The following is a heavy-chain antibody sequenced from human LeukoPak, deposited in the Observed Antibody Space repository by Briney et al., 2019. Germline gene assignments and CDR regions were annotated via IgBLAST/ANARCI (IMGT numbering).Heavy chain of an antibody. CDR1: GGSISSSSYY. J-gene: IGHJ4*02. CDR3: ARHIGSSWYYFDY. CDR2: IYYSGST. D-gene: IGHD6-13*01. V-gene: IGHV4-39*01. Sequence: SETLSLTCTVSGGSISSSSYYWGWTRQPPGKGLEWIGSIYYSGSTYYNPSLKSRVTISVDTSKNQFSLKLSSVTAADTAVYYCARHIGSSWYYFDYWGQGTLVTVSS.